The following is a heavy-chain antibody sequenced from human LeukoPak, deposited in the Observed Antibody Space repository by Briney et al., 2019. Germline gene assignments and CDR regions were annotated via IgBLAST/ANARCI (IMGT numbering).Heavy chain of an antibody. CDR3: ARDGAYSSLSSFYYYCYYMDV. Sequence: KPSETLSLTCTVSGGSISSYYWSWIRQPAGKGLEWIWRIYTSGSTNYNPSLKSRVTMSVDTSKNQFSLKLSSVTAADTAVYYCARDGAYSSLSSFYYYCYYMDVWGKGTTVTVSS. J-gene: IGHJ6*03. CDR2: IYTSGST. V-gene: IGHV4-4*07. CDR1: GGSISSYY. D-gene: IGHD6-6*01.